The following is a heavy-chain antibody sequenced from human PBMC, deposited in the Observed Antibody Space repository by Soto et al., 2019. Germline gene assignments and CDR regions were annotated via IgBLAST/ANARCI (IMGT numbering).Heavy chain of an antibody. CDR1: GDSVSTNSYS. D-gene: IGHD2-2*03. Sequence: SETLSLTCTVSGDSVSTNSYSWGWIRQSPGKGLEWIGTIYSSENTYYNPSLLSRVTISVDTSKNEFSLRLSSVTAADTAVYYCARLNGYCISTNCHGYYGMDVWGQGTTVTFSS. CDR2: IYSSENT. V-gene: IGHV4-39*01. J-gene: IGHJ6*02. CDR3: ARLNGYCISTNCHGYYGMDV.